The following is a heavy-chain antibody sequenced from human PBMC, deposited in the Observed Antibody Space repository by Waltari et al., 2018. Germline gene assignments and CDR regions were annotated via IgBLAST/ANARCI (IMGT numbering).Heavy chain of an antibody. J-gene: IGHJ4*02. Sequence: WWSWGGQPPEKGLKWVGQIQRSGRTNYNPSLESRVTISIDTSNNHFSLKVTSTTAADTAVYYCARDRGRGIYLDSWGRGTLVTVSP. D-gene: IGHD2-15*01. CDR2: IQRSGRT. V-gene: IGHV4-4*02. CDR3: ARDRGRGIYLDS. CDR1: W.